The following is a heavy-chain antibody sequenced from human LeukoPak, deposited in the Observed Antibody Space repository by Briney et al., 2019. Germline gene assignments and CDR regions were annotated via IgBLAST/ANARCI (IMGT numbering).Heavy chain of an antibody. V-gene: IGHV1-46*01. CDR1: GYTFTSNY. J-gene: IGHJ4*02. Sequence: ASVKVSCKAFGYTFTSNYMHWVRQAPGQGLEWMGIINPSGGSTSYAQKFQGRVTMTRDMSTSTVYMELSSLRSEDTAVYYCARVGYYYDSSGYYPTDTDYWGQGTLVTVSS. D-gene: IGHD3-22*01. CDR2: INPSGGST. CDR3: ARVGYYYDSSGYYPTDTDY.